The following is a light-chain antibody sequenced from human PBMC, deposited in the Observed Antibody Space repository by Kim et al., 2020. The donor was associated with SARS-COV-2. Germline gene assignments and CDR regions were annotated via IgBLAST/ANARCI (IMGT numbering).Light chain of an antibody. Sequence: ATINCRSSRTILYSSNNKGYLAWYQQKPGQPPKLLIHWASTRESGVPDRFSGSGSETDFTLTISSLQAEDVAVYYCQQYYSTPLTFGGGTKVDIK. V-gene: IGKV4-1*01. CDR1: RTILYSSNNKGY. J-gene: IGKJ4*01. CDR3: QQYYSTPLT. CDR2: WAS.